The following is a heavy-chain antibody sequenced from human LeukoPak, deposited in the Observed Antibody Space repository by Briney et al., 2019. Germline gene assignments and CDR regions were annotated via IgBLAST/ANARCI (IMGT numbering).Heavy chain of an antibody. D-gene: IGHD6-19*01. Sequence: SETLSLTCTVSGGSISSYYWSWVRQPPGKGLEWIGYIYYSGSTNYNPSLKSRVTISVDTSKNQFSLKLSSVTAADTAVYYSARGTAVAGPFDHWGQGTLVTGSS. CDR3: ARGTAVAGPFDH. CDR2: IYYSGST. J-gene: IGHJ4*01. CDR1: GGSISSYY. V-gene: IGHV4-59*01.